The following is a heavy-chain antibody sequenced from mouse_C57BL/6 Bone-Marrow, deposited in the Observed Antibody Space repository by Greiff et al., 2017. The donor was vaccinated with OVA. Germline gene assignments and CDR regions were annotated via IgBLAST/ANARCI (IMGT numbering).Heavy chain of an antibody. CDR3: ARIPPIYYDYDDGFPYFDY. V-gene: IGHV8-8*01. D-gene: IGHD2-4*01. CDR1: GFSLSTFGMG. CDR2: IWWDDDK. J-gene: IGHJ2*01. Sequence: QVTLKVSGPGILQPSQTLSLTCSFSGFSLSTFGMGVGWIRQPSGKGLEWLAHIWWDDDKYYNPALKSRLTISKDTSKNQVFLKIANVDTADTATYYCARIPPIYYDYDDGFPYFDYWGQGTTLTVSS.